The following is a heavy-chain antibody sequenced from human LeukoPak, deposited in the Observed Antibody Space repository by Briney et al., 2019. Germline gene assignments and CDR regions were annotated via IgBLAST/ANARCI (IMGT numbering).Heavy chain of an antibody. J-gene: IGHJ3*02. V-gene: IGHV3-21*04. Sequence: GGSLRLSCAASGFTFSSYSMNWVRQAPGRGLEWVSSISSSSSYRYYADSVKGRFTISRDNAKNTLYLQMNSLRAEDTAVYYCAKDHYVSGRYDAFDIWGQGTMVTVSS. CDR2: ISSSSSYR. D-gene: IGHD3-10*01. CDR1: GFTFSSYS. CDR3: AKDHYVSGRYDAFDI.